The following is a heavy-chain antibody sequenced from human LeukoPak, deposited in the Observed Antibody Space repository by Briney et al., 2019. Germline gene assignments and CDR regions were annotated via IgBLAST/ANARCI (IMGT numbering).Heavy chain of an antibody. Sequence: GGSLRLSCAASGFTFSGSALHWVRQASGKGLEWVGRIRSTANGYATAYAASVKGRFTISRDNSKNTLYLQMNSLRAKDTAVYYCARDGGKWLAEIDYWGQGTLVTVSS. CDR1: GFTFSGSA. CDR3: ARDGGKWLAEIDY. D-gene: IGHD6-19*01. CDR2: IRSTANGYAT. V-gene: IGHV3-73*01. J-gene: IGHJ4*02.